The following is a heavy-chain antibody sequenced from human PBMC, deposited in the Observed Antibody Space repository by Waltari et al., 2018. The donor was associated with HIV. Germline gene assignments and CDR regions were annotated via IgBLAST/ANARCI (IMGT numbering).Heavy chain of an antibody. V-gene: IGHV3-33*03. Sequence: QVHVVESGGGVVQPGGSLRLSCTASGFNLKIYDIHWVRQAPGRGLAWVGGIVYEGSEEYYGDSVKGRFIISRDNSKNTIFLEMTTLRQEDTAKYRCAKDGAPGRDAVFDIWGQGTMVTVS. CDR1: GFNLKIYD. CDR2: IVYEGSEE. CDR3: AKDGAPGRDAVFDI. D-gene: IGHD1-26*01. J-gene: IGHJ3*01.